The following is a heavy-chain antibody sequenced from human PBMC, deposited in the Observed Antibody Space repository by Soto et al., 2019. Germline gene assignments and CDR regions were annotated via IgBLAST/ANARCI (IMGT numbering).Heavy chain of an antibody. CDR2: IYPGDSDT. D-gene: IGHD3-22*01. V-gene: IGHV5-51*01. J-gene: IGHJ6*02. Sequence: GESLKISCKGSGYSFTSYWIGWVRQMPGKGLEWMGIIYPGDSDTRFSPSFQGQVTISADKSISTAYLQWSSLKASDTAMYYCARLTYYYDSSGKNYGMDVWGQGTTVTVSS. CDR1: GYSFTSYW. CDR3: ARLTYYYDSSGKNYGMDV.